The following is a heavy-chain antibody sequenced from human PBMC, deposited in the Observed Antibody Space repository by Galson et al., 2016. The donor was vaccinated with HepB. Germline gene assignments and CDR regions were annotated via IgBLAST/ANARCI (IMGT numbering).Heavy chain of an antibody. V-gene: IGHV3-9*01. J-gene: IGHJ5*01. CDR2: VSYNSDTI. D-gene: IGHD1-1*01. CDR3: VKDTANWPTFNWFGF. Sequence: SLRLSCAGSGFPFDDYAMHWVRQPPGKGLEWVSGVSYNSDTIDYAASVKVRFTASRDNAKNTLYLQMTGLRTADTALYYCVKDTANWPTFNWFGFWGQGSLVMVSS. CDR1: GFPFDDYA.